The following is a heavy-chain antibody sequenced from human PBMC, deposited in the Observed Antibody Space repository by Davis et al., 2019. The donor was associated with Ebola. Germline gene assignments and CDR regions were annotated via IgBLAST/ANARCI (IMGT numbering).Heavy chain of an antibody. J-gene: IGHJ6*01. CDR2: INHSGST. CDR3: ARLHQGPIGLPPGTLLQEHL. Sequence: MPSETLSLTCTVSGVSLSSSSYSWGWIRQPPGKGLEWIGEINHSGSTNYNPSLKSRVTISVDTSKNQFSLKLSSVTAADTAVYYCARLHQGPIGLPPGTLLQEHLWG. V-gene: IGHV4-39*01. CDR1: GVSLSSSSYS.